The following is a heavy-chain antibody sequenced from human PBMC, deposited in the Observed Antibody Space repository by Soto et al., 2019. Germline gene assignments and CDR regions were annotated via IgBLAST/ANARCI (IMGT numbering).Heavy chain of an antibody. J-gene: IGHJ3*02. Sequence: SETLSLTCTVSGGSISSGGYYWSWIRQHPGKGLEWIGYIYYSGSTYYNPSLKSRVTISVDTSKNQFPLKLSSVTAADTAVYYCASGINYYDSSGYYAWDAFDIWGQGTLVTVSS. CDR3: ASGINYYDSSGYYAWDAFDI. CDR2: IYYSGST. V-gene: IGHV4-31*03. CDR1: GGSISSGGYY. D-gene: IGHD3-22*01.